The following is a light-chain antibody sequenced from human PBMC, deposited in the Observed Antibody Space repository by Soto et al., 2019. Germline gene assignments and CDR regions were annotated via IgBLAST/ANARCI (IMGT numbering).Light chain of an antibody. Sequence: DIQMTQSPSSLSASVGDRVTISCRASQSITNYLNWYQQKPGKAPKLLIFATSNLHSGVPSRFSGSGSGTDFTLIISSLQPEDYATDYYQHSYSTPRTFGQGTKVDIK. CDR3: QHSYSTPRT. CDR1: QSITNY. J-gene: IGKJ1*01. CDR2: ATS. V-gene: IGKV1-39*01.